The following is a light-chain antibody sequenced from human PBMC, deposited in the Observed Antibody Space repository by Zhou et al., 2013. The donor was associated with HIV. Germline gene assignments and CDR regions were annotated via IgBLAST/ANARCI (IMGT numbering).Light chain of an antibody. CDR1: QSVSRY. CDR2: NTS. Sequence: EIVLTQSPVTLSLSPGERATLSCRASQSVSRYLAWYQQKPGQAPRLLIYNTSNRATGIPARFSGSGSGTDFDSHHQQPRARRFCSLYCQQRSNWPPVTFGVGTKV. CDR3: QQRSNWPPVT. J-gene: IGKJ4*01. V-gene: IGKV3-11*01.